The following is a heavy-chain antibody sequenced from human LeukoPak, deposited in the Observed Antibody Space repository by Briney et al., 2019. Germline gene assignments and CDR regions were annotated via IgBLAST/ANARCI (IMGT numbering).Heavy chain of an antibody. Sequence: GGSLRLSCAASGFTFSSYWMHWVRQAPGKGLVWVSRINSDGSSTSYADSVKGRFTISRDNAKNTLYLQMNSLRAEDTAVNYCARSSKGAYYDFWSGYYTGTYYFDYWGQGTLVTVSS. V-gene: IGHV3-74*01. CDR3: ARSSKGAYYDFWSGYYTGTYYFDY. CDR1: GFTFSSYW. D-gene: IGHD3-3*01. J-gene: IGHJ4*02. CDR2: INSDGSST.